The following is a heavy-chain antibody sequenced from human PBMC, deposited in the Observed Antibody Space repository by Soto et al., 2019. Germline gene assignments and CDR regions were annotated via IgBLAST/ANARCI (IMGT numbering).Heavy chain of an antibody. Sequence: GASVKVSCKASGYTFTGYYMHWVRQAPGQGLEWMGWINPNSGGTNYAQKFQGWVTMTRDTSISTAYMELSRLRSDDTAVYYCARASRGDYYDSSGYVDYWGQGTLVNVSS. CDR3: ARASRGDYYDSSGYVDY. CDR1: GYTFTGYY. J-gene: IGHJ4*02. V-gene: IGHV1-2*04. D-gene: IGHD3-22*01. CDR2: INPNSGGT.